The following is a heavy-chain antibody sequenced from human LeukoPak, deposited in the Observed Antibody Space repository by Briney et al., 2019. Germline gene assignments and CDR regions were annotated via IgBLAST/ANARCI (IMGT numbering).Heavy chain of an antibody. CDR1: GYTFTSYG. Sequence: ASVKVSCKASGYTFTSYGISWVRQAPGQGLEWVGWISAYNGNTNYAQKLQGRVTMTTDTSTSTAYMELRSLRSDDTAVYYCARDRECSITTCYRYWFDPWGQGTLVTVSS. J-gene: IGHJ5*02. V-gene: IGHV1-18*01. D-gene: IGHD2-2*01. CDR2: ISAYNGNT. CDR3: ARDRECSITTCYRYWFDP.